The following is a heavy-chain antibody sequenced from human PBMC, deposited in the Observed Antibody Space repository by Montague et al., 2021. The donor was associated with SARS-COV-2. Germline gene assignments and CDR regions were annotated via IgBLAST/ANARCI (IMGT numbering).Heavy chain of an antibody. CDR1: GGSISSSDYY. J-gene: IGHJ5*02. D-gene: IGHD2-2*01. CDR3: ARESGYQLRSGWFDP. CDR2: IYYTGST. V-gene: IGHV4-39*07. Sequence: SETLSLTCTVSGGSISSSDYYWGWIRQPPGKELEWIGSIYYTGSTYYKPSLKSRVTMSVDTSKNQFSLEMNSVTAADTAVYYCARESGYQLRSGWFDPWGQGTLVTVSS.